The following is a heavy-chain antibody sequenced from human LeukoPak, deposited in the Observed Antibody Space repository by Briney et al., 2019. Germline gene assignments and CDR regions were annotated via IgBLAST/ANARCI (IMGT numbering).Heavy chain of an antibody. J-gene: IGHJ4*02. Sequence: VGSLPVSRAASGFSFSTYEMNWVRQAPGKGLEWLSYISSSGRTIFCAGSVHDRFTISRDNAKNSLYLQMNSLRAEDTAVYYCARRGWNYPEKSFDCWGQRPVDTVSS. D-gene: IGHD1-7*01. CDR2: ISSSGRTI. CDR1: GFSFSTYE. CDR3: ARRGWNYPEKSFDC. V-gene: IGHV3-48*03.